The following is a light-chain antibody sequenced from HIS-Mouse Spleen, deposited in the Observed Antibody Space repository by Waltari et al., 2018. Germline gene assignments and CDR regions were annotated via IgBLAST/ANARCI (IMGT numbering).Light chain of an antibody. CDR3: SSYTSSSSWV. CDR2: EVS. CDR1: SSDVGGYNY. Sequence: QSALTQPASVSGSPGQSITISCPGTSSDVGGYNYVPWYQQHPGKAPKPMIYEVSNRPSGVSNRFSGSKSGNTASLTISGLQAEDEADYYCSSYTSSSSWVFGGGTKLTVL. J-gene: IGLJ3*02. V-gene: IGLV2-14*01.